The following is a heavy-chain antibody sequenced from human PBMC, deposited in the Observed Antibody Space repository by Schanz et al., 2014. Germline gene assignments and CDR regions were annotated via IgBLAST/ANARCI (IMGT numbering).Heavy chain of an antibody. CDR2: IYYSGNT. CDR3: ARHHDFWSGPDGRYLDL. J-gene: IGHJ4*02. V-gene: IGHV4-39*01. D-gene: IGHD3-3*01. CDR1: GASISSTTYY. Sequence: QLQLQESGPGLVKPSETLSLTCSVSGASISSTTYYWGWVRQPPGKGLEWIGNIYYSGNTYYNPSLESRFTGSIDPPRNQFPRTLPSVTAADTAVYYCARHHDFWSGPDGRYLDLWGQGTLVTVSS.